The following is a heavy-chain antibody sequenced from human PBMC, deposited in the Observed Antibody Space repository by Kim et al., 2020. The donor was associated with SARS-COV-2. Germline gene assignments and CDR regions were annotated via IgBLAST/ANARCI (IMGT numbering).Heavy chain of an antibody. CDR1: GYTFTSYD. D-gene: IGHD3-22*01. CDR2: INPSVGST. J-gene: IGHJ4*02. V-gene: IGHV1-46*01. CDR3: ARVGKAITLIVVAPFAY. Sequence: ASVKVSCKASGYTFTSYDMNWVRQAPGQGLEWMGIINPSVGSTNYAQKFQGRVTMTTDTSTSTVYMELSSLRSEDTAVYYCARVGKAITLIVVAPFAYWGQGTLVTVSS.